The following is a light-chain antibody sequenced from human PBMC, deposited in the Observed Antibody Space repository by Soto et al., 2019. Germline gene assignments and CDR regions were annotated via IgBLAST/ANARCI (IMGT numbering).Light chain of an antibody. J-gene: IGKJ1*01. CDR3: QQYYSYWT. CDR2: DAS. CDR1: QSIRRW. V-gene: IGKV1-5*01. Sequence: DIHMTHTPSTLSASLGDTVTVTCRASQSIRRWLAWYQQKPGKAPKLLIFDASTLENGVPARFSGSRSGPEFSLTISSLQPDDCATYYCQQYYSYWTLGQGTKVDIK.